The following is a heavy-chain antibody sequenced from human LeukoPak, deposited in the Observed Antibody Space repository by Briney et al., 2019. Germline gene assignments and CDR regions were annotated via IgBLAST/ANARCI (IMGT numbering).Heavy chain of an antibody. V-gene: IGHV4-34*01. CDR3: ARSYEGYFDY. CDR1: GGSFSGYY. D-gene: IGHD3-3*01. J-gene: IGHJ4*02. CDR2: INHSGST. Sequence: PSETLSLTCAVYGGSFSGYYWSWIRQPPGKGLEWIGEINHSGSTNYNPSLKSRVTISVDTSKNQLSLKLSSVTAADTAVYYCARSYEGYFDYWGQGTLVTVSS.